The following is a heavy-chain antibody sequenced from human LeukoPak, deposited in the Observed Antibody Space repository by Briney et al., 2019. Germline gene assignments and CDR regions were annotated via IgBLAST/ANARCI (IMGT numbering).Heavy chain of an antibody. CDR2: INPNSGGA. D-gene: IGHD6-19*01. CDR1: GYTFTGYY. V-gene: IGHV1-2*04. Sequence: ASVKVSCKASGYTFTGYYMHWVRQAPGQGLEWMGWINPNSGGANYAQKFQGWVTMTRDTSISTAYMELSRLRSDDTAVYYCARAPPIAVAVNFDYWGQGTLVTVSS. J-gene: IGHJ4*02. CDR3: ARAPPIAVAVNFDY.